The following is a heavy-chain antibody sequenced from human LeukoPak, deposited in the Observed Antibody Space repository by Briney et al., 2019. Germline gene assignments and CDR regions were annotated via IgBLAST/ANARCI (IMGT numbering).Heavy chain of an antibody. CDR1: GYTFTSYY. D-gene: IGHD6-13*01. J-gene: IGHJ4*02. V-gene: IGHV1-46*01. CDR2: INPSGGST. CDR3: AGRNVYSSTYYFFDY. Sequence: GASVKVSCKASGYTFTSYYMHWVRQAPGQGLEWMGIINPSGGSTSYAQKFQGRVTMTRDTSASTVYMELSSLRSEDTAVYYCAGRNVYSSTYYFFDYWGQGTLVTVSS.